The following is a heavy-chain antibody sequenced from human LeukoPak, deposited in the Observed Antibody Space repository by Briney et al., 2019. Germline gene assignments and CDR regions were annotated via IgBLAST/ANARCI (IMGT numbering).Heavy chain of an antibody. CDR1: GFTFSSYI. Sequence: GGSLRLSCAASGFTFSSYIMNCVRQAPGKGLEWVSSISSSSSYIYYADSVKGRFTISRDNAKNSLYLQMNSLRAEDTAVYYCARDRTGHTAMAIDYWGQGTLVTVSS. CDR2: ISSSSSYI. J-gene: IGHJ4*02. V-gene: IGHV3-21*01. CDR3: ARDRTGHTAMAIDY. D-gene: IGHD5-18*01.